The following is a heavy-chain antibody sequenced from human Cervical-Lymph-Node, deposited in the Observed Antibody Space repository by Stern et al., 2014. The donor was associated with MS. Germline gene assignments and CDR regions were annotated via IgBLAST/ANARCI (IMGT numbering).Heavy chain of an antibody. CDR1: GYTFTSYY. V-gene: IGHV1-46*01. Sequence: VQLVESGAEVKKPGASVKVSCKASGYTFTSYYMHWVRQAPGQGLEWMGIINPSGGSTSYAQKFQGRVTMTRDTSTRTGYMNLRSLGSEDTAVYYCARDTGYYGSGSHNWFDPWGQGTLVTVSS. CDR3: ARDTGYYGSGSHNWFDP. D-gene: IGHD3-10*01. J-gene: IGHJ5*02. CDR2: INPSGGST.